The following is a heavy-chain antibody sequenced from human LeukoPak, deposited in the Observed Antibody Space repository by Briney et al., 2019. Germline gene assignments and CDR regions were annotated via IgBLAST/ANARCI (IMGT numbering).Heavy chain of an antibody. CDR1: GVTFSSYG. Sequence: RSLRLSCAASGVTFSSYGMHWVRQAPGKGLEWVAVIWYDGSNKYYADSVKGRFTISRDNSKNRLYLQMNSLRAEEPAVYYCAGALYYDFWSGYRDDAFDIWGQGTMVTVSS. V-gene: IGHV3-33*01. J-gene: IGHJ3*02. CDR2: IWYDGSNK. D-gene: IGHD3-3*01. CDR3: AGALYYDFWSGYRDDAFDI.